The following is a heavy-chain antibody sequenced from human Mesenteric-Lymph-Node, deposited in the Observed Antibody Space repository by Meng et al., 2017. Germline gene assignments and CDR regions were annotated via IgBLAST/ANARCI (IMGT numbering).Heavy chain of an antibody. CDR1: GYTFTVYY. D-gene: IGHD4-11*01. Sequence: QVQLVQSGAEVQKPGASVKVSCKASGYTFTVYYMHWVRQAPGQALEWMGRINPHTGGINYAQEFQGRVAMTRDTSISTAYMELSRLRTDDTAVYYCAKIGSNHQFDLWGQGTLVTVSS. CDR3: AKIGSNHQFDL. V-gene: IGHV1-2*06. J-gene: IGHJ4*02. CDR2: INPHTGGI.